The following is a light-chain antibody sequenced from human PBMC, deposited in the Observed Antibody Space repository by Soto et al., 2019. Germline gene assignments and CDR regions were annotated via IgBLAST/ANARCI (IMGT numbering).Light chain of an antibody. CDR1: HRVSSSS. V-gene: IGKV3-20*01. CDR3: QQYGSPLIT. J-gene: IGKJ5*01. CDR2: GAS. Sequence: EVVLTQSPGTLSLSPGERATLSCRASHRVSSSSLAWYQQKPGQSPRLLIYGASSRATGSPARFSGSRSGTDFTLTINRLEPEDFAVYYCQQYGSPLITFGRGTRLEI.